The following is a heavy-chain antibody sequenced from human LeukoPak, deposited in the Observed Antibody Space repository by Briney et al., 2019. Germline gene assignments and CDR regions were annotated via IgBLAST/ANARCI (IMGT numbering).Heavy chain of an antibody. Sequence: PGGSLRLSFAASGFTVSSNYMSWVRRAPGKGLEWVSVIYSGGSTDYADSVKGRFAISRDNSKNMLYLQLNSLRAEDTAVYYCARVDYGSGSYFDYWGQGTLVTVSS. CDR1: GFTVSSNY. CDR3: ARVDYGSGSYFDY. CDR2: IYSGGST. D-gene: IGHD3-10*01. V-gene: IGHV3-53*01. J-gene: IGHJ4*02.